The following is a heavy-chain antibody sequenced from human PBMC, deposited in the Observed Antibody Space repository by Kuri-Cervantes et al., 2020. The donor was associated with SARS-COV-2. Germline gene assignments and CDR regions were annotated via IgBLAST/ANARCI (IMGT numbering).Heavy chain of an antibody. J-gene: IGHJ6*02. CDR3: ARDGIKYQLLSRTYYYGMDV. V-gene: IGHV1-2*04. CDR1: GYTFTSYG. CDR2: INPNSGGT. D-gene: IGHD2-2*01. Sequence: ASVKVSCKASGYTFTSYGISWVRQAPGQGLEWMGWINPNSGGTNYAQKFQGWVTMTRDTSISTAYMELSRLRSDDTAVYYCARDGIKYQLLSRTYYYGMDVWGQGTTVTVSS.